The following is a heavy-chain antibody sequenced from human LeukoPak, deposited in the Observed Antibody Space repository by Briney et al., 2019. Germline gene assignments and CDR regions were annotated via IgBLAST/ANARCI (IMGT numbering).Heavy chain of an antibody. CDR3: AREVATNGVCYPDY. CDR1: GGSISSGSYY. J-gene: IGHJ4*02. CDR2: IHISGST. V-gene: IGHV4-61*02. Sequence: PSETLSLTCTVSGGSISSGSYYWSWIRQPAGKGLEWIGRIHISGSTNYNPSLKSRVTISVDTSKNQFSLKLSSVTAADTAVYYCAREVATNGVCYPDYWGQGTLVTVSS. D-gene: IGHD2-8*01.